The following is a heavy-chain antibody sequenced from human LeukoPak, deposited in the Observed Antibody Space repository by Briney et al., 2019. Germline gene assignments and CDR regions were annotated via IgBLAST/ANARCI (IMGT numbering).Heavy chain of an antibody. CDR3: ARDQVDYDTPDHFDY. J-gene: IGHJ4*02. Sequence: PSETLSLTCKVSGDSLSSSTCNWSWIRQPPGKGLEWIGYISQSGNSYFTPSLKSRATISVDRSKNQFSLTLASVTAADAAVYYCARDQVDYDTPDHFDYWGKGTLVTVSS. V-gene: IGHV4-30-2*01. CDR1: GDSLSSSTCN. D-gene: IGHD3-22*01. CDR2: ISQSGNS.